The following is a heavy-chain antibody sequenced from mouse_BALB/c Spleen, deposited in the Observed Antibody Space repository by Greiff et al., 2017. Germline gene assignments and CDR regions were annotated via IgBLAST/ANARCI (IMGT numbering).Heavy chain of an antibody. CDR2: INPGSGGT. CDR1: GYAFTNYL. CDR3: ARRWDGFDY. D-gene: IGHD4-1*01. Sequence: QVQLQQSGAELVRPGTSVKVSCKASGYAFTNYLIEWVKQRPGQGLEWIGVINPGSGGTNYNEKFKGKATLTADKSSSTAYMQLSSLTSDDSAVYFCARRWDGFDYWGQGTTLTVSA. V-gene: IGHV1-54*01. J-gene: IGHJ2*01.